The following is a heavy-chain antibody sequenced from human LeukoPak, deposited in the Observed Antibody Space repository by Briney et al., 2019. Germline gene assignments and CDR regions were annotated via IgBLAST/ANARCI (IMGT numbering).Heavy chain of an antibody. Sequence: GGSLRLPCAASGFTFSSYSMNWVRQAPGKGLEWVSSISSSSSYIYYADSVKGRFTISRDNSKNTLYLQMNTLRTEDTAVYYRARVGHNWNYDSWGQGTLVTVSS. CDR1: GFTFSSYS. CDR2: ISSSSSYI. CDR3: ARVGHNWNYDS. D-gene: IGHD1-20*01. J-gene: IGHJ5*01. V-gene: IGHV3-21*01.